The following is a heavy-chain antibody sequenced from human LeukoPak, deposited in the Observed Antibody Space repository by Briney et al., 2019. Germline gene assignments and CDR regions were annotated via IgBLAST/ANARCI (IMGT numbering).Heavy chain of an antibody. J-gene: IGHJ4*02. CDR1: GFTFSSCS. Sequence: GGSLRLSCAASGFTFSSCSMNWVRQAPGKGLEWVSSISSSSSYIYYADSVKGRFTISRDNAKNSLYLQMNSLRAEDTAVYYCARDGKIVGATIDYWGQGTLVTVSS. V-gene: IGHV3-21*01. CDR2: ISSSSSYI. CDR3: ARDGKIVGATIDY. D-gene: IGHD1-26*01.